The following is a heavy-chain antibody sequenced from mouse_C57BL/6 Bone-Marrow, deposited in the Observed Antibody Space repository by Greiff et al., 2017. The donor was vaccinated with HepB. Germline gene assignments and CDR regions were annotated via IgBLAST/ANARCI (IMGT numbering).Heavy chain of an antibody. V-gene: IGHV1-69*01. CDR3: AREDYINPFDY. Sequence: QVQLQQSGAELVMPGASVKLSCKASGYTFTSYWMHWVKQRPGQGLEWIGEIDPSDSYTNYNQKFKGKSTLTVDKSSSSAYMQLSSLTSEDSAVYYCAREDYINPFDYCGQGTTLTVSS. D-gene: IGHD2-5*01. CDR1: GYTFTSYW. J-gene: IGHJ2*01. CDR2: IDPSDSYT.